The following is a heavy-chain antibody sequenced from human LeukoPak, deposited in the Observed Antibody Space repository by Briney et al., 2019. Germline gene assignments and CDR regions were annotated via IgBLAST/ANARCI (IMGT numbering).Heavy chain of an antibody. V-gene: IGHV3-53*01. J-gene: IGHJ4*02. CDR2: IYSGGST. Sequence: PGGSLRLSCAASGVTFSSYWMNWVRQAPGKGLEWVSVIYSGGSTYYADSVKGRFTISRDNSKNTLYLQMNSLRAEDTAVYYCARVGYSSGWLRDWGQGTLVTVSS. CDR1: GVTFSSYW. CDR3: ARVGYSSGWLRD. D-gene: IGHD6-19*01.